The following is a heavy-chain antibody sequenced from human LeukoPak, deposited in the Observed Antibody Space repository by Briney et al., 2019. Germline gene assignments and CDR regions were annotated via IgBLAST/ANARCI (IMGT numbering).Heavy chain of an antibody. D-gene: IGHD3-10*01. CDR3: ARVVHYGSGPAVG. CDR2: ISSSGDTI. V-gene: IGHV3-11*01. J-gene: IGHJ4*02. Sequence: GGSLRLSCAASGFPFSDYYMSWIRQAPGKGLEWVSYISSSGDTIYYADSVKGRFTISRDNAKNLVHLQMNSLRAEDTAVYYCARVVHYGSGPAVGWGQGTLVTVSS. CDR1: GFPFSDYY.